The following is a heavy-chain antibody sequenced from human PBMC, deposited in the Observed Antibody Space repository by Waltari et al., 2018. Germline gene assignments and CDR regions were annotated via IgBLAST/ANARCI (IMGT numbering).Heavy chain of an antibody. V-gene: IGHV4-4*02. Sequence: QVQLQESGPGLVKPSGTLSLTCAVSGGSISSSNWWSWVRRPPGKGLEWIGEIYHSGSTNYNPSLKSRVTISVDKSKNQFSLKLSSVTAADTAVYYCARAPSAGIAVAGSPGWFDPWGQGTLVTVSS. D-gene: IGHD6-19*01. CDR1: GGSISSSNW. CDR3: ARAPSAGIAVAGSPGWFDP. J-gene: IGHJ5*02. CDR2: IYHSGST.